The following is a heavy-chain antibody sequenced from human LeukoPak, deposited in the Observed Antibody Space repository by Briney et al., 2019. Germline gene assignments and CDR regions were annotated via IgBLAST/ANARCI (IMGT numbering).Heavy chain of an antibody. J-gene: IGHJ5*02. Sequence: GGSLRLSCAASGFGFNNYAMSWVRQAPGKGLEWVSAISGSGGSTYYADSVKGRFTISRDNSENTLYLQMNSLRAEDTAVYYCAKEKGSSWLGWFDPWGQGTLVTVSS. V-gene: IGHV3-23*01. CDR3: AKEKGSSWLGWFDP. CDR1: GFGFNNYA. D-gene: IGHD6-13*01. CDR2: ISGSGGST.